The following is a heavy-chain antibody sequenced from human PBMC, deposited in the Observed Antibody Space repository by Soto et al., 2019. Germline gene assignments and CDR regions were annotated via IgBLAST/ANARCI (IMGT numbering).Heavy chain of an antibody. CDR1: GFTFSSYG. CDR3: ARDPYGSGYFDY. V-gene: IGHV3-33*01. D-gene: IGHD3-10*01. CDR2: IWYDGSNK. J-gene: IGHJ4*02. Sequence: QVQLVESGGGVVQPGRSLRLSCAASGFTFSSYGMHWVRQAPGKGLEWVAVIWYDGSNKYYADSVKGRFTISRDNSKNTLYLQMNSLRAEDTGVYYCARDPYGSGYFDYWGQGTLVTVSS.